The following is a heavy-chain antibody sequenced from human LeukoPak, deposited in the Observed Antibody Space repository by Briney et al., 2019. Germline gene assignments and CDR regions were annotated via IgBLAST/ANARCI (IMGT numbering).Heavy chain of an antibody. J-gene: IGHJ4*02. CDR3: AGASNFWSGYWPLDY. D-gene: IGHD3-3*01. Sequence: SETLSLTCTVSGGSISSYYWSWIRQPPGKGLGWIGYIYYSGSTNYNPSLKSRVTISVDTSENQFSLKLSSVTAADTAVYYCAGASNFWSGYWPLDYWGQGTLVTVSS. CDR1: GGSISSYY. V-gene: IGHV4-59*01. CDR2: IYYSGST.